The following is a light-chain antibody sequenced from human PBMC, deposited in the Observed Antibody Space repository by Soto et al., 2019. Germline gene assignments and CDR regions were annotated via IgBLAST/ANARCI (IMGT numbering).Light chain of an antibody. CDR3: SSFAGGGNPVL. Sequence: QSALTQPPSASGSLGQSVTISCTGTSSDVGGYNYVSWHQQHPGKAPRVMIYEVTERPPGVPDRVSGAKSGDTASLTVSGLQAEDEADYYCSSFAGGGNPVLLGGGTKLTVL. V-gene: IGLV2-8*01. CDR1: SSDVGGYNY. CDR2: EVT. J-gene: IGLJ2*01.